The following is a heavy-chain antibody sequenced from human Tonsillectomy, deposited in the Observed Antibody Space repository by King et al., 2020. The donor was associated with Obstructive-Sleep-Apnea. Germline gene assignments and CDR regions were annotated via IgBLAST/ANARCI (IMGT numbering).Heavy chain of an antibody. Sequence: VQLVESGGALVQPGGSLRISCAASGFTFSSYWMHWVRQAPGKGLVWVSCINPDGRVAIYADSVKGRFTISRDNAKNTLYLQMNELRPGDTARYYCARPTVTLEYWGQGSQVTVSS. V-gene: IGHV3-74*01. CDR3: ARPTVTLEY. CDR1: GFTFSSYW. D-gene: IGHD4-17*01. CDR2: INPDGRVA. J-gene: IGHJ4*02.